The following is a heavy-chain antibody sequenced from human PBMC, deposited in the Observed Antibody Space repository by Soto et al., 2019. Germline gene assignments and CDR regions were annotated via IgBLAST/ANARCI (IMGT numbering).Heavy chain of an antibody. J-gene: IGHJ4*02. CDR1: GFSFSSYA. V-gene: IGHV3-30*04. CDR2: ISYDGGNK. CDR3: ASQSSEWLLFAS. D-gene: IGHD5-12*01. Sequence: GGSLRLSCAASGFSFSSYALHWVRQAPGKGLQWVAVISYDGGNKFYADSVKGRFTISRDNAKNSLYLQMNSLRAEDTAVYYCASQSSEWLLFASWGQGTLVTVSS.